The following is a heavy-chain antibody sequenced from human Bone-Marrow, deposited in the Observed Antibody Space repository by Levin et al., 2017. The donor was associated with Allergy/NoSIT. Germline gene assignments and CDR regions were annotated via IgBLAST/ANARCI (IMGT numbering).Heavy chain of an antibody. CDR2: ISWNSGSI. J-gene: IGHJ3*02. CDR1: GFTFDDYA. Sequence: SLKISCAASGFTFDDYAMHWVRQAPGKGLEWVSGISWNSGSIGYADSVKGRFTISRDNAKNSLYLQMNSLRAEDTALYYCAKALGIAVVKTAFDIWGQGTMVTVSS. V-gene: IGHV3-9*01. CDR3: AKALGIAVVKTAFDI. D-gene: IGHD6-19*01.